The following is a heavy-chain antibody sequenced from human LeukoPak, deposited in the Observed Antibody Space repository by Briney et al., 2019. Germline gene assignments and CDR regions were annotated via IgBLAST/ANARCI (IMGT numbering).Heavy chain of an antibody. CDR3: ARASYFYGSGTVGPFDH. J-gene: IGHJ4*02. Sequence: SETLSLTCVVSGGSFSGYHWSWIRQPPGKGLEWIGELNHSGGPNYNSSLKSRVTMSVDTSKNQFSLKLDSVTAADTAVYYCARASYFYGSGTVGPFDHWGQGTRVTVSS. CDR2: LNHSGGP. D-gene: IGHD3-10*01. CDR1: GGSFSGYH. V-gene: IGHV4-34*01.